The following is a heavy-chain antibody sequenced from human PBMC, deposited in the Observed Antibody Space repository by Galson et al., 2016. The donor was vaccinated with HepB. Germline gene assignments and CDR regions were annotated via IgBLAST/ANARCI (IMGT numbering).Heavy chain of an antibody. Sequence: SLRLSCAASGFAFRNYAMSWVRQAPGKGLEWVSSLSGSSRTYYADSVKGRFSISRDNFKDTVYLLMNNLRVQDTAMYYCAKDPIDSLFGVDPRAFDSWGQGTLVAVSS. D-gene: IGHD3-3*01. CDR3: AKDPIDSLFGVDPRAFDS. J-gene: IGHJ4*02. CDR2: LSGSSRT. V-gene: IGHV3-23*01. CDR1: GFAFRNYA.